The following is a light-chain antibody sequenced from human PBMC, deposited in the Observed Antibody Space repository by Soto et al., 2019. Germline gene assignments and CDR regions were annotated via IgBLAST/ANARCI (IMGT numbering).Light chain of an antibody. CDR2: WAS. CDR1: QSLLFISNNRNY. CDR3: QQYYSSPQT. J-gene: IGKJ1*01. V-gene: IGKV4-1*01. Sequence: DIGMTQSPDSLAVSLGERATINCKSSQSLLFISNNRNYLAWYQQKPGQPPKLLIYWASTRGSGVPDRFSGSGSGTDFTLTISSLQADDVAVYYCQQYYSSPQTFGQGTNVDI.